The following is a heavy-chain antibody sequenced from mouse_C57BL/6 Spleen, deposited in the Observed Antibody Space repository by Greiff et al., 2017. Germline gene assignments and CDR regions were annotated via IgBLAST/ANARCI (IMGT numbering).Heavy chain of an antibody. D-gene: IGHD1-1*01. CDR3: ARSSYYGGSYRGAYFDY. CDR2: IYPGSGST. CDR1: GYTFTSYW. V-gene: IGHV1-55*01. J-gene: IGHJ2*01. Sequence: QVHVKQSGAELVKPGASVKMSCKASGYTFTSYWITWVKQRPGQGLEWIGDIYPGSGSTNYNEKFKSKATLAVDTSSSTAYMQLSSLTSEDSAVYYCARSSYYGGSYRGAYFDYWGQGTTRTVSS.